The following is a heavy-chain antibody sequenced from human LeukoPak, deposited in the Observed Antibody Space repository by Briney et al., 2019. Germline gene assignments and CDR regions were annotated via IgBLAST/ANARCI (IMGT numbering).Heavy chain of an antibody. J-gene: IGHJ6*03. V-gene: IGHV4-39*07. D-gene: IGHD3-10*01. CDR3: ARDLTYYSMDV. CDR1: GGSISSSSYY. CDR2: IYYSGST. Sequence: PSETLSLTCTVSGGSISSSSYYWGWIRQPPGKGLEWIGSIYYSGSTYYNPSLKSRVTISVDTSKNQFSLKLSSVTAADTAVYYCARDLTYYSMDVWGKGTTVTVSS.